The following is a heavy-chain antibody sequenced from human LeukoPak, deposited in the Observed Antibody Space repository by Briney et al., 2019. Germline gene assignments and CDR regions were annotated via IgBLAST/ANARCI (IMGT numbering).Heavy chain of an antibody. CDR1: GFTFSSYS. CDR3: AGDLSLGCSGGSCGGYFDY. V-gene: IGHV3-21*01. J-gene: IGHJ4*02. CDR2: ISSSSSYI. D-gene: IGHD2-15*01. Sequence: GGSLRLSCAASGFTFSSYSMNWVRQAPGKGLEWVSSISSSSSYIYYADSVKGRFTISRDNAKNSLYLQMNSLRAEDTAVYYCAGDLSLGCSGGSCGGYFDYWGQGTLVTVSS.